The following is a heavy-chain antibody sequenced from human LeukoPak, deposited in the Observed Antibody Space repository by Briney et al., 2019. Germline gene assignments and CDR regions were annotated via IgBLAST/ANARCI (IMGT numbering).Heavy chain of an antibody. D-gene: IGHD6-13*01. Sequence: SETLSLTCTVSGGSISSYYWSWIRQPPGKGLECIGYIYYSGSTNYNPSLKSRVTISVDASKNQFSLKLSSVTAADTAVYYCAREGIAAHAFDIWGQGTMVTVSS. J-gene: IGHJ3*02. CDR2: IYYSGST. CDR1: GGSISSYY. CDR3: AREGIAAHAFDI. V-gene: IGHV4-59*12.